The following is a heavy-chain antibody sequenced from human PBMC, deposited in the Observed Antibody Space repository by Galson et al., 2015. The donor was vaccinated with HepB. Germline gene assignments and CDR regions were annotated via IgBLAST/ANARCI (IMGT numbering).Heavy chain of an antibody. V-gene: IGHV3-21*06. CDR2: INSGSTSI. CDR3: ARGGGSFGY. J-gene: IGHJ4*02. CDR1: GFSFSDSA. Sequence: SLRLSCAASGFSFSDSAMNWVRQAPGKGLEWVASINSGSTSIHYAASLRGRVTISRDNTKNSLYLQMNSLQVEDTAVYYCARGGGSFGYWGQGTLVTVSS. D-gene: IGHD1-26*01.